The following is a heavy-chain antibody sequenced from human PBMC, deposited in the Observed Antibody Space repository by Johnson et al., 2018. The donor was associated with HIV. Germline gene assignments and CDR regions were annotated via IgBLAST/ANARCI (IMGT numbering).Heavy chain of an antibody. V-gene: IGHV3-23*04. CDR3: ARDLRGANWHDVFDI. CDR1: GFTFSSYA. J-gene: IGHJ3*02. CDR2: ISGSGGST. D-gene: IGHD1-26*01. Sequence: VQLVESGGGLVQPGGSLRLSCAASGFTFSSYAMSWVRQAPGKGLEWVSAISGSGGSTYYADSGKGRFPISRDNSKNTLYLQMNSRRDEDTAVYYCARDLRGANWHDVFDIWGQGTMVTVSS.